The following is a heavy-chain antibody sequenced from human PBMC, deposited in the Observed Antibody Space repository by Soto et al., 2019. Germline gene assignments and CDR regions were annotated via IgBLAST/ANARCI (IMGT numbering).Heavy chain of an antibody. D-gene: IGHD3-3*01. V-gene: IGHV4-30-2*01. Sequence: QLQLQESGSGLVQPSQTLSLTCTASGGSISTSGYSWTWIRQPPGGGLEWIGSIYQTGRTYVIPSLKSLVTMSLDKSKNQFSLNLTSVTAADTALYYCAREMTIFGVAPGGGVDVWGQGTTVTVSS. CDR2: IYQTGRT. J-gene: IGHJ6*02. CDR1: GGSISTSGYS. CDR3: AREMTIFGVAPGGGVDV.